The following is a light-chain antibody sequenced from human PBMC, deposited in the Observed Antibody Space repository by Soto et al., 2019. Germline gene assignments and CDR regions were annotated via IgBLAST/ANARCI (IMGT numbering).Light chain of an antibody. CDR1: SSDVGGYNF. CDR2: EVS. CDR3: TSYSGSSTSVL. V-gene: IGLV2-14*01. Sequence: QSALTQPASVSGSPGQSITISCTGTSSDVGGYNFVSWYLHHPGKAPKLMIFEVSNRPSGVSPRFSGSKSGDTASLTISGLQDEDEADYYCTSYSGSSTSVLFGGGTKLTVL. J-gene: IGLJ2*01.